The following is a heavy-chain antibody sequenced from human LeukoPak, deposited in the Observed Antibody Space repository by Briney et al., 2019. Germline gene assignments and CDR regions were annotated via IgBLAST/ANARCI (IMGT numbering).Heavy chain of an antibody. CDR2: INHSGST. V-gene: IGHV4-34*01. J-gene: IGHJ4*02. Sequence: PSETLSLTCAVYGGSFSGYYWSWIRQPPGKGLEWIGEINHSGSTNYNPSLKSRVTISVDTSKNQFSLKLSSVTAADTAVYYCARGDGYDVSGSNRHQKFDYWGQGTLVTVSS. D-gene: IGHD5-12*01. CDR3: ARGDGYDVSGSNRHQKFDY. CDR1: GGSFSGYY.